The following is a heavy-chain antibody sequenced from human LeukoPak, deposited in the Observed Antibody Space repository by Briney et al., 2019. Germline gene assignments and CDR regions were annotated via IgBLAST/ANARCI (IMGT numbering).Heavy chain of an antibody. CDR1: GDGFTRHT. D-gene: IGHD6-13*01. V-gene: IGHV3-21*05. CDR2: IWSTGEYI. J-gene: IGHJ4*02. CDR3: AREYGSRARFDS. Sequence: GGSLRLPCAGSGDGFTRHTMNWVRRAPGKGLEWISYIWSTGEYIYYADSVKGRFTISRDNARTSVYLQMNSLRVEDTAIYYCAREYGSRARFDSWGQGTLVTVSS.